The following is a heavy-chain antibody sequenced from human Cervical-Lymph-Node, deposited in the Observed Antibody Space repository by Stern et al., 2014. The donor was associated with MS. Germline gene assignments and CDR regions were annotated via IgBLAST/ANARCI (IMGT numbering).Heavy chain of an antibody. V-gene: IGHV4-31*03. CDR1: GDSISNGVYY. CDR2: IYYRGST. Sequence: QVQLQESGPGLVKPSQTLSLTCTVSGDSISNGVYYWSWIRQHPGKGLEWIGYIYYRGSTYYSPSLKSRVTISLDTSKNQFSLKLTSVTAADTAMYYCAREGYCSGGRCYRDYYYGMDVWGQGTTVTVSS. D-gene: IGHD2-15*01. CDR3: AREGYCSGGRCYRDYYYGMDV. J-gene: IGHJ6*02.